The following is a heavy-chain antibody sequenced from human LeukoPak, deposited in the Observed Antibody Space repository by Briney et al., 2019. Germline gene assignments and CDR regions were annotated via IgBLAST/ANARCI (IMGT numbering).Heavy chain of an antibody. J-gene: IGHJ5*02. D-gene: IGHD2-2*01. CDR3: ARDPWGGDIVVVPAAIHDP. V-gene: IGHV1-2*06. CDR1: GYTFTGYY. CDR2: INPNSGGT. Sequence: ASVKVSCKASGYTFTGYYMHWVRQAPGQGLEWMGRINPNSGGTNFAQKFQGRVTMTSDTSISTAYMELRRLTSDDTAVYYCARDPWGGDIVVVPAAIHDPWGQGTLVTVSS.